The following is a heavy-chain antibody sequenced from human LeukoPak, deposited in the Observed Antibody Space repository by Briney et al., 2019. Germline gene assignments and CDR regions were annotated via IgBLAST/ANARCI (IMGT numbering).Heavy chain of an antibody. CDR2: INTDGTVT. CDR1: GFTFSKYW. D-gene: IGHD6-19*01. CDR3: ATEQWLAPPPDS. J-gene: IGHJ4*02. V-gene: IGHV3-74*01. Sequence: GGCLRLSCAASGFTFSKYWMLWVRQAPGKRLESVSRINTDGTVTTYADSVKGRFTVSRDNAENTMFLQMNSVRDEDTAVYYCATEQWLAPPPDSWGQGTPVTVSS.